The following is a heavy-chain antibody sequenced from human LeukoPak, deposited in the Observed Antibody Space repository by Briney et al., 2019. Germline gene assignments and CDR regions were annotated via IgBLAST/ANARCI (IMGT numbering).Heavy chain of an antibody. V-gene: IGHV1-24*01. D-gene: IGHD5-18*01. CDR1: GYTLSKLS. Sequence: ASVKVSCKVSGYTLSKLSMHWVGQVPGKGLEWLGGFDPGAGETIYAQRFQGRLTVTEDIFTDTANMELSSLRSEDTAVYYCATGIQLAPGAGFYFDYWGQGTLVTVSP. CDR2: FDPGAGET. CDR3: ATGIQLAPGAGFYFDY. J-gene: IGHJ4*02.